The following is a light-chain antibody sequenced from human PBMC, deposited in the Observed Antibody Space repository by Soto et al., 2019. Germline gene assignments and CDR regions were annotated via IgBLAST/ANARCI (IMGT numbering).Light chain of an antibody. CDR2: GAS. CDR3: QQYNNWPS. V-gene: IGKV3-15*01. J-gene: IGKJ5*01. CDR1: QSIDSN. Sequence: EKGMTLAPGTLCVSTGETVTLSGRSSQSIDSNYLSWYQQKAGQAPRLLISGASTRATGVPARFSGSGSETEFTLTIRSLQSDDFAVYFCQQYNNWPSFGQGAR.